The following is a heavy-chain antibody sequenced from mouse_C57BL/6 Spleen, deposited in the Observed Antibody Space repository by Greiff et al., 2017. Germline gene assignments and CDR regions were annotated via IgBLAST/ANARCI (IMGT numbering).Heavy chain of an antibody. V-gene: IGHV1-52*01. CDR2: IDPSDSET. J-gene: IGHJ1*03. Sequence: QVQLQQPGAELVRPGSSVKLSCKASGYTFTSYWMHWVKQRPIQGLEWIGNIDPSDSETHYNQKFKDKATVTVDKSSSTAYMQLSSLTSEDSAVYYCARATPLVLRYFDVWGTGTTVTVSS. CDR3: ARATPLVLRYFDV. CDR1: GYTFTSYW. D-gene: IGHD2-10*02.